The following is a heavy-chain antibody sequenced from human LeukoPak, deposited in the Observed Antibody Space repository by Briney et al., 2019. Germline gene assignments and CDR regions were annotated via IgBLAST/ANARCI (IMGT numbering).Heavy chain of an antibody. Sequence: GGSLRLSCAASGFTSSSYWMHWVRQAPGKGLVWVSRVNSDGSITTYADSVKGRFTISRDNAKNTLYLQMNSLRAEDTAVYYCARGSTQYSSGWYGLDYWGQGTLVTVSS. CDR3: ARGSTQYSSGWYGLDY. CDR1: GFTSSSYW. CDR2: VNSDGSIT. J-gene: IGHJ4*02. D-gene: IGHD6-19*01. V-gene: IGHV3-74*01.